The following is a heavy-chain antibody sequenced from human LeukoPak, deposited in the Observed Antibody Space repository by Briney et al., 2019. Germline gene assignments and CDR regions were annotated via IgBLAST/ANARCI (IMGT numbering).Heavy chain of an antibody. J-gene: IGHJ6*02. V-gene: IGHV1-2*02. CDR3: ASGITMVRGVLYYYYYGMDV. D-gene: IGHD3-10*01. CDR1: AYTFTGYY. CDR2: INPNSGGT. Sequence: VASVKVSCKASAYTFTGYYMHWVRQAPGQGLEWMGWINPNSGGTNYAQKFQGRVTMTRDTSISTAYMELSRLRSDDTAVYYCASGITMVRGVLYYYYYGMDVWGQGTTVTVSS.